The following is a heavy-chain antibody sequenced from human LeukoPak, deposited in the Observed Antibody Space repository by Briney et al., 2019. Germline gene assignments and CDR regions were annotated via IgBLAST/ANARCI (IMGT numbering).Heavy chain of an antibody. J-gene: IGHJ2*01. CDR3: ARQVFDYDSSGYYPPTRYWYFDL. CDR2: IYYSGST. V-gene: IGHV4-39*01. Sequence: SETLSLTCTVSGGSISSSSYYWGWIRQPPGKGLEWIGSIYYSGSTYYNPSLKSRVTISVDTSKNQFSLKLSSVTAADTAVYYCARQVFDYDSSGYYPPTRYWYFDLWGRGTLVTVSS. CDR1: GGSISSSSYY. D-gene: IGHD3-22*01.